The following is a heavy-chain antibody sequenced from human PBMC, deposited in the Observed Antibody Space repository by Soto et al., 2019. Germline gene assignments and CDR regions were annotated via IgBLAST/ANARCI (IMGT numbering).Heavy chain of an antibody. CDR2: IYYSGRT. D-gene: IGHD3-22*01. CDR3: ARQPVIRAPYYYYYGMDV. V-gene: IGHV4-39*01. CDR1: GGSISSSSYY. J-gene: IGHJ6*02. Sequence: SETLSLTCTVSGGSISSSSYYWACIPHPPGKGLEWIGRIYYSGRTYYNPSLKSRVTISVDTSKHQFSLKLSSVTAADTAVYYCARQPVIRAPYYYYYGMDVWGQGTTVTVSS.